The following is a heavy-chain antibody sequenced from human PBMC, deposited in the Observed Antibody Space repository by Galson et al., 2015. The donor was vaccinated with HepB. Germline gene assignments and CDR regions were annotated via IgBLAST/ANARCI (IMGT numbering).Heavy chain of an antibody. CDR1: GFSVSGNY. CDR2: VYSGGTT. V-gene: IGHV3-66*01. CDR3: ARSRPGARFDAFDI. J-gene: IGHJ3*02. D-gene: IGHD2-8*02. Sequence: SLRLSCAASGFSVSGNYMSWVRQAPGKGLEWVSVVYSGGTTYYADSVKGRFTISRDSSKNTLYLQMNNLRAEDTAMYYCARSRPGARFDAFDIWGQGTMDTVSS.